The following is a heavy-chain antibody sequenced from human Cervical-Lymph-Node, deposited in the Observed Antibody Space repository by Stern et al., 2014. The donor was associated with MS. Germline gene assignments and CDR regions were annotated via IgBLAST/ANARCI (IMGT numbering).Heavy chain of an antibody. V-gene: IGHV4-59*08. Sequence: VQLLESGPGLVKPSETLSLTCAVSGGSISSRYWGWIRQPPGKVLEWIGLISPSGDTKYNPSLTSRITLSLDTSTTQFSPTVTSGTAADTAVYYCARLSTAVDFWGQGTLVTVSS. J-gene: IGHJ4*02. CDR2: ISPSGDT. CDR1: GGSISSRY. CDR3: ARLSTAVDF.